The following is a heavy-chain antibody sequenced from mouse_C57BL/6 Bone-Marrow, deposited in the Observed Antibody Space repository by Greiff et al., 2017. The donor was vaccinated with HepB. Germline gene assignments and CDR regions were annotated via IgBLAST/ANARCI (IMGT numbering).Heavy chain of an antibody. CDR3: ARMRLRRAFDY. V-gene: IGHV5-16*01. CDR2: INYDGSST. J-gene: IGHJ2*01. Sequence: EVQVVESEVGLVQPGSSMKLSCTASGFTFSDYYMAWVRQVPEKGLEWVANINYDGSSTYYLDSLKSRFIISRDNAKNILYLQMSSLKSEDTATYYCARMRLRRAFDYWGQGTTLTVSS. CDR1: GFTFSDYY. D-gene: IGHD2-2*01.